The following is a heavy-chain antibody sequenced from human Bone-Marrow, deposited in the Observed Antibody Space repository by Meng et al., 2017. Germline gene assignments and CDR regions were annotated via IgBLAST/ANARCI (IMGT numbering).Heavy chain of an antibody. V-gene: IGHV1-18*01. Sequence: QVQLVQSGAEVKKPGASVKVSCKASGYTFTSYGISWVRQAPGQGLEWMGWINIYNGITNYGRNFQGRVTLTTDTSTSTGYMELRSLTSDDTAVYYCATRGNPYLDRWGQGTLVTVSS. CDR3: ATRGNPYLDR. CDR2: INIYNGIT. J-gene: IGHJ4*02. CDR1: GYTFTSYG.